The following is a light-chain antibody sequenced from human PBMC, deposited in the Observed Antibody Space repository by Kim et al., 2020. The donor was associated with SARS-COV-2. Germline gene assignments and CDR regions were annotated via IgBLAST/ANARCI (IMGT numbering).Light chain of an antibody. V-gene: IGKV1-5*03. CDR2: KAS. CDR1: QSFGNW. CDR3: QQYISFPYT. J-gene: IGKJ2*01. Sequence: IQMTQSPSTLSASIGDTVTINCRASQSFGNWLAWFQQKPGRAPRVLIYKASNLETGVPSRFSGSGSETDFTLTIRNLQPEDIATYYCQQYISFPYTFGQVTKLEI.